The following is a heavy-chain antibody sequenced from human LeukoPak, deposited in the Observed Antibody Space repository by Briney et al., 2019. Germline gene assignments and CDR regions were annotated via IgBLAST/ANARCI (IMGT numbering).Heavy chain of an antibody. CDR1: GFTFSDYY. D-gene: IGHD2-2*01. Sequence: GGSLRLSCAASGFTFSDYYMSWIRQAPGKGLEWVSYISSSGSIIYYADSVKGRFTISRDNAKKSLYRQMNSLRAEDTAVYYCARDFCGSTSCYEDAFDIWGQGTMVTVSS. V-gene: IGHV3-11*04. CDR2: ISSSGSII. CDR3: ARDFCGSTSCYEDAFDI. J-gene: IGHJ3*02.